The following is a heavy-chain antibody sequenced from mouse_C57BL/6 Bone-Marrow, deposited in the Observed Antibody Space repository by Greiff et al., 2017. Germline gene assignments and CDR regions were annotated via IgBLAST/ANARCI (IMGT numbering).Heavy chain of an antibody. CDR3: TRGGNYGERFAY. V-gene: IGHV5-9-1*02. CDR2: ISSGGDYI. CDR1: GFTFSSYA. D-gene: IGHD1-1*01. Sequence: EVKVVESGEGLVKPGGSLKLSCAASGFTFSSYAMSWVRQTPEKRLEWVAYISSGGDYIYYADTVKGRFTISRDNARNTLYLQMSSLKSEDTAMYYCTRGGNYGERFAYWGQGTLVTVSA. J-gene: IGHJ3*01.